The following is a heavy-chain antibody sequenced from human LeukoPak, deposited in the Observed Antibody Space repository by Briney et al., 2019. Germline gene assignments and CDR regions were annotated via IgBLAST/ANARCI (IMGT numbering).Heavy chain of an antibody. CDR1: GGSISSYY. D-gene: IGHD6-6*01. CDR3: ARTKYSSSRPIFDY. CDR2: IYTSGST. Sequence: SETLSLTCTVSGGSISSYYWSWIRQPAGKGLEWIGRIYTSGSTNYNPSLKSRVTMSVDTSKNQFSLKLSSVTAADTAVYYCARTKYSSSRPIFDYWGQGTLVTVSS. J-gene: IGHJ4*02. V-gene: IGHV4-4*07.